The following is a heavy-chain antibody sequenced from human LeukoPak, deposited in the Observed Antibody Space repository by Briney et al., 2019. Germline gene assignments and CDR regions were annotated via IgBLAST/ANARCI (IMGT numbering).Heavy chain of an antibody. CDR1: GYTFTGYY. CDR2: INPNSGGT. Sequence: ASVKVSCKASGYTFTGYYMHWVRQAPGQGLEWMGWINPNSGGTNYAQKFQGRVTMTRDTSISTAYMELSRLRSDDTAVYYCARDLPSDIVATTYGGNDYWGQGTLVTVSS. J-gene: IGHJ4*02. CDR3: ARDLPSDIVATTYGGNDY. V-gene: IGHV1-2*02. D-gene: IGHD5-12*01.